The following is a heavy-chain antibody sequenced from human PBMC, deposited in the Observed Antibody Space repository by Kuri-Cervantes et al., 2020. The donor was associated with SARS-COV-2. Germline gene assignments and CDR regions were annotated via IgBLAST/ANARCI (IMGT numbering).Heavy chain of an antibody. Sequence: GGSLRLSCAASGFTFSSYWMSWVRQAPGKGLEWVANIKQDGSEKYYVDSVKGRFTISRDNAKNSLYLQMNSLRAEDTAVYYCARDHSSSSIYYYMDVWGKGTTVTVSS. CDR3: ARDHSSSSIYYYMDV. V-gene: IGHV3-7*01. J-gene: IGHJ6*03. D-gene: IGHD6-6*01. CDR2: IKQDGSEK. CDR1: GFTFSSYW.